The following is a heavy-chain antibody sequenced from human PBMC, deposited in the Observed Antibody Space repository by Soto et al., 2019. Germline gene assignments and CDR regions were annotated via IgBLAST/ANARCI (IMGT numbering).Heavy chain of an antibody. J-gene: IGHJ4*02. D-gene: IGHD2-8*01. Sequence: SETKRVPSSVSEGKVGNVMCYWICIQQPPGKGLEWLGNVHFSGTTIYNPSLMGRVTMSVDMSKNHVFLELTSVTAADTAIYYCARYCNNFDCHHLYYFASWGQGPPVPVS. CDR1: EGKVGNVMCY. CDR2: VHFSGTT. CDR3: ARYCNNFDCHHLYYFAS. V-gene: IGHV4-61*03.